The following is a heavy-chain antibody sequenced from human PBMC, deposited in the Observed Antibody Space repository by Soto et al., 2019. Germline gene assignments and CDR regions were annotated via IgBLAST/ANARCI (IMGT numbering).Heavy chain of an antibody. V-gene: IGHV3-23*01. CDR3: AKLVYDFWSGYYPRPDY. CDR1: GFTFSSYA. CDR2: ISGSGGST. D-gene: IGHD3-3*01. J-gene: IGHJ4*02. Sequence: GSLRLSCAASGFTFSSYAMSWVRQAPGKGLEWVSAISGSGGSTYYADSVKGRFTISRDNSKNTLYLQMNSLRAEDTAVYYCAKLVYDFWSGYYPRPDYWGQGTLVTVSS.